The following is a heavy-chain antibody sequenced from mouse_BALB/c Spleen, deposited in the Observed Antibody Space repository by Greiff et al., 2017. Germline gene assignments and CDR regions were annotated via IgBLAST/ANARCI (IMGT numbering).Heavy chain of an antibody. J-gene: IGHJ3*01. D-gene: IGHD1-1*01. CDR3: ARHEEPSITTVPSWFAY. Sequence: VKLMESGAELVKPGASVKLSCKASGYTFTEYTIHWVKQRSGQGLEWIGWFYPGSGSIKYNEKFKDKATLTADKSSSTVYMELSRLTSEDSAVYFCARHEEPSITTVPSWFAYWGQGTLVTVSA. CDR1: GYTFTEYT. V-gene: IGHV1-62-2*01. CDR2: FYPGSGSI.